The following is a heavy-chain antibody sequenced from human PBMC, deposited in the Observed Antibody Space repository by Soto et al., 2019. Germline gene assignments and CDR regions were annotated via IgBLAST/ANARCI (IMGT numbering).Heavy chain of an antibody. Sequence: KQSQTLSLTCAISGDRVSSNSAAWNWIRQSPSRGLEWLGRTYYRSKWYNDYAVSVKSRITINPDTSKNQFSLQLNSVTPEDTAVYYCARGTGTPRENWFDPWGQGTLVTVSS. D-gene: IGHD1-1*01. CDR2: TYYRSKWYN. V-gene: IGHV6-1*01. CDR3: ARGTGTPRENWFDP. J-gene: IGHJ5*02. CDR1: GDRVSSNSAA.